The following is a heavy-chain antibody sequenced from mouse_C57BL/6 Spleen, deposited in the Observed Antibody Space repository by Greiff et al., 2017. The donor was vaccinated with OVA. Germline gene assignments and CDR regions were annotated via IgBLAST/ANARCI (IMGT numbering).Heavy chain of an antibody. V-gene: IGHV1-26*01. J-gene: IGHJ1*03. Sequence: EVQLQQSEPELVKPGASVKISCKASGYTFTDYYINWVKQSHGKSLEWIGDINPNNGGTSYNQKFKGKATLTVDKSSSTAYMELRSLTSEDSAVYYCARGVWQGYFDVWGTGTTVTVSS. CDR1: GYTFTDYY. D-gene: IGHD2-10*02. CDR3: ARGVWQGYFDV. CDR2: INPNNGGT.